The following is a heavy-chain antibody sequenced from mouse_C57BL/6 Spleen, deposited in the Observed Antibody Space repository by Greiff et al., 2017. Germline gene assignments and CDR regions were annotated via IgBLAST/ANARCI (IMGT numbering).Heavy chain of an antibody. CDR2: INPNYGTT. Sequence: VQLQQSGPELVKPGASVKISCKASGYSFTDYNMNWVKQSNGKSLEWIGVINPNYGTTSYNQKFKGKATLTVDQSSSTAYMQLNSLTSEDSAVYYCARGGVITTVVEGYFDVWGTGTTVTVSS. CDR1: GYSFTDYN. CDR3: ARGGVITTVVEGYFDV. J-gene: IGHJ1*03. V-gene: IGHV1-39*01. D-gene: IGHD1-1*01.